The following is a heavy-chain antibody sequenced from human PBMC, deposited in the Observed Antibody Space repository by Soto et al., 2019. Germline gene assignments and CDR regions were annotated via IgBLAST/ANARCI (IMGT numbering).Heavy chain of an antibody. Sequence: QVQLVQSGAEVKKPGSSVKVSCKASGGTFSSYAISWVRQAPGQGLEWMGGIIPIFGTANYAQKFQGRVTITADESTSTAYRELSSLRSEDTAVYYCARGITMVRGTTPLFDYWGQGTLVTVSS. CDR1: GGTFSSYA. V-gene: IGHV1-69*01. CDR3: ARGITMVRGTTPLFDY. CDR2: IIPIFGTA. J-gene: IGHJ4*02. D-gene: IGHD3-10*01.